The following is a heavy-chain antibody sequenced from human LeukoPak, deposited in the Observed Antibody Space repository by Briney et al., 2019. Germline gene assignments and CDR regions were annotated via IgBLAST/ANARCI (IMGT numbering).Heavy chain of an antibody. CDR2: IKQDGSEK. D-gene: IGHD2-2*01. J-gene: IGHJ5*02. Sequence: GGSLRLSCGASGFTFGSYWMTWVRQAPGKGLEWVANIKQDGSEKNYVDSVKGRFTISRDNAKNSLDLQMSSLRAEDTAIYYCARGCSSTSCSGWFDPWGQGTLVTVSS. V-gene: IGHV3-7*01. CDR1: GFTFGSYW. CDR3: ARGCSSTSCSGWFDP.